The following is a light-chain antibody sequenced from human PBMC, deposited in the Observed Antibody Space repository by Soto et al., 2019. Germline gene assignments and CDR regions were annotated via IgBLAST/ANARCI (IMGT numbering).Light chain of an antibody. CDR2: GAS. CDR1: QSVSSSY. J-gene: IGKJ2*01. CDR3: QQYGSSPPYT. Sequence: EIVLTQSPGTLSLSPGERATLSCRASQSVSSSYLAWYQQKPGQAPRLLIYGASSRATGIPDRFSGSGSGTDFTLTISRLEPXDXXXXXXQQYGSSPPYTFGQGTKLXIK. V-gene: IGKV3-20*01.